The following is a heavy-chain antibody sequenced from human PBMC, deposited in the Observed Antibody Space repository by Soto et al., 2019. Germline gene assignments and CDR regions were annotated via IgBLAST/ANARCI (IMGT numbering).Heavy chain of an antibody. J-gene: IGHJ4*02. V-gene: IGHV4-30-2*01. D-gene: IGHD6-19*01. CDR1: GGSIDSGAFS. CDR2: VNHRGTA. CDR3: ARIHWAQSSLDY. Sequence: SETLSLTCAVPGGSIDSGAFSLSWIRQPPGKGLGWIGYVNHRGTAYSIPSLNGRLTLSVYSSQTQFSLKPTSVTDADSAFYYCARIHWAQSSLDYWGRGILVTVSS.